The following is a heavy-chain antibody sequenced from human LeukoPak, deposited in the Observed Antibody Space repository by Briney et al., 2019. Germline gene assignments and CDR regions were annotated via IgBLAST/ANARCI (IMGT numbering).Heavy chain of an antibody. V-gene: IGHV3-48*03. CDR1: GFTFSNYE. CDR3: ARERTTLTTTLQKYEYFQH. Sequence: GGSPRLSCAASGFTFSNYEMNWVRQAPGEGLEWISYISSSGDTIYYADSVKGRFTVSRDNAKNSLYLQMTSLRAEDTAVYYCARERTTLTTTLQKYEYFQHWGQGTLVTVSS. CDR2: ISSSGDTI. D-gene: IGHD4-11*01. J-gene: IGHJ1*01.